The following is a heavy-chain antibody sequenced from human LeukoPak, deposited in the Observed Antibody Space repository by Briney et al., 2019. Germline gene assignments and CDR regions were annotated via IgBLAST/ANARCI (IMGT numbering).Heavy chain of an antibody. J-gene: IGHJ5*02. Sequence: PSETLSLTCTVSGGSISSSSYYWGWLRQPPGKGLEWIGSIYYSGSTYYNPSLKSRVTMSVDTSKNQFSLKLSSVTAADTAVYYCASVPDPLTSSRRFDPWGQGTLVTVSS. CDR3: ASVPDPLTSSRRFDP. D-gene: IGHD6-13*01. V-gene: IGHV4-39*07. CDR1: GGSISSSSYY. CDR2: IYYSGST.